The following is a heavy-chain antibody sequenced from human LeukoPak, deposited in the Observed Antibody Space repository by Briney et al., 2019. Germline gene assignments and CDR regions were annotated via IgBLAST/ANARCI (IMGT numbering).Heavy chain of an antibody. J-gene: IGHJ4*02. Sequence: PGRSLRLSCAASGFTFSSYAMHWVRQAPGKGLEWVAVISYDGSNKYYADSVKGRFTISRDNSKNTLYLQMNSLRAEDTAVYYCARAYDILTGYCSFWGQGTLVTVSS. V-gene: IGHV3-30-3*01. CDR1: GFTFSSYA. CDR2: ISYDGSNK. CDR3: ARAYDILTGYCSF. D-gene: IGHD3-9*01.